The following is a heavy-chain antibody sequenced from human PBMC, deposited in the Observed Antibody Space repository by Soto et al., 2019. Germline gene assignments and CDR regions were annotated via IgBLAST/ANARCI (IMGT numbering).Heavy chain of an antibody. CDR1: GFTFSNYW. D-gene: IGHD3-16*02. CDR3: ARGGPTLGGVIVIY. V-gene: IGHV3-74*01. CDR2: INSDGSST. Sequence: EVQLVESGGGLVQPGGSLRLSCAASGFTFSNYWMHWVRQAPGKGLVWVSRINSDGSSTSYADAVKGRFTISRDNAKNTLYLQMNSLRAEDTAVYYCARGGPTLGGVIVIYWGQGTLVTVSS. J-gene: IGHJ4*02.